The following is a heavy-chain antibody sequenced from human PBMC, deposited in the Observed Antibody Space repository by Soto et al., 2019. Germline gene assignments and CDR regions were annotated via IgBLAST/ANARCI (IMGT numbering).Heavy chain of an antibody. CDR2: ISYDGSNK. D-gene: IGHD4-17*01. J-gene: IGHJ4*02. CDR1: GFTFINYA. Sequence: GSMRLSCAASGFTFINYAMHWVRQAPGKGLEWVSVISYDGSNKYYADSVKGRFTISRDNSKNTMYLQMNSLSAEDTAVYHCARDHVKGTMTILWGQGTLVTVSS. CDR3: ARDHVKGTMTIL. V-gene: IGHV3-30-3*01.